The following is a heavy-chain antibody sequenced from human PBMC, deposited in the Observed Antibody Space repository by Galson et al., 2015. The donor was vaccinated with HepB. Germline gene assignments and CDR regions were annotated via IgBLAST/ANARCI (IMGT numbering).Heavy chain of an antibody. D-gene: IGHD3-16*02. V-gene: IGHV5-51*01. J-gene: IGHJ3*02. CDR2: IYPGDSDT. CDR3: ARQNDYVWGSYPADAFDN. CDR1: GYSFTSYW. Sequence: QSGAEVKKPGESLKISCTGSGYSFTSYWIGWVRQMPGKGLEWMGIIYPGDSDTRYSPSFQGQVTISADKSISTAYLQWSSLKASDTAMYYCARQNDYVWGSYPADAFDNWGQGTMVTVSS.